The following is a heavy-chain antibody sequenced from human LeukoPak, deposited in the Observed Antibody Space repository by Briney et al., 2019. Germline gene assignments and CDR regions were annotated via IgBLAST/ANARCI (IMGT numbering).Heavy chain of an antibody. V-gene: IGHV3-43*02. J-gene: IGHJ4*02. CDR3: AKDGSGYY. D-gene: IGHD3-22*01. CDR1: GFTFDDYA. CDR2: VSGDGAST. Sequence: PGGSLRLSCAASGFTFDDYAMHWVRQAPGKGPEWVSLVSGDGASTYYADSVKGRFTISRDNSRNSLYLQMSSLRAEDTALYYCAKDGSGYYWGQGTLVTVSS.